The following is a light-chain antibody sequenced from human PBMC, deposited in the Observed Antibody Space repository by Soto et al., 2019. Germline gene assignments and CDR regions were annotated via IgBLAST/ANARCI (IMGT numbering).Light chain of an antibody. CDR2: DAS. J-gene: IGKJ2*01. Sequence: DIHMTQSPSTLSASVGDRVTITCRASQSVGTDLAWYQQKPGEVPKLLIYDASTLTSGVPPRFSGGGSGTEFTLTISSLQPDDFATYYCQHYDCYPYTFGQGTKLEI. V-gene: IGKV1-5*01. CDR3: QHYDCYPYT. CDR1: QSVGTD.